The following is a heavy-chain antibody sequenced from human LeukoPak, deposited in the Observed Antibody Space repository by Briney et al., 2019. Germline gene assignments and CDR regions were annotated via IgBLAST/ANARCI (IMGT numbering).Heavy chain of an antibody. CDR3: AADYYYDSSGYFPPGGY. Sequence: AASVKVSCKASGFTFTSSALQWVRQARGQRLEWIGWIVVGSGNTNYAQKSQERVTITRDMSTSTAYMELSSLRSEDTAVYYCAADYYYDSSGYFPPGGYWGQGTLVTVSS. V-gene: IGHV1-58*01. CDR2: IVVGSGNT. CDR1: GFTFTSSA. D-gene: IGHD3-22*01. J-gene: IGHJ4*02.